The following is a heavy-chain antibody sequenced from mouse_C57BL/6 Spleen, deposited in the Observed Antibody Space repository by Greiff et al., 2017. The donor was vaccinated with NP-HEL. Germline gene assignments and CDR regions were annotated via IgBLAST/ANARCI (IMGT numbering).Heavy chain of an antibody. CDR2: INPNNGGT. J-gene: IGHJ3*01. CDR3: ARENDYDAY. V-gene: IGHV1-26*01. D-gene: IGHD2-4*01. CDR1: GYTFTDYY. Sequence: EVQLQQSGPELVKPGASVKISCKASGYTFTDYYMNWVKQSHGKSLEWIGDINPNNGGTSYNQKFKGKATLTVDKSSSTAYMELRSLTSEDSAVYYCARENDYDAYWGQGTLVTVSA.